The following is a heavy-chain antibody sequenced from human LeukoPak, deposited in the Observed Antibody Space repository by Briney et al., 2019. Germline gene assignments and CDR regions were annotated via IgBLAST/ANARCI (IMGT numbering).Heavy chain of an antibody. D-gene: IGHD3-10*01. CDR1: GGSISSSSYY. CDR2: IYYSGST. V-gene: IGHV4-39*07. CDR3: AREVFGSGSYYI. J-gene: IGHJ4*02. Sequence: SETLSLTCTVSGGSISSSSYYWGWIRQPPGKGLEWIGSIYYSGSTYYNPSLKSRVSISVDTSKNQFSLKLSSVTAADTAVYYCAREVFGSGSYYIGGQGTLVTVSS.